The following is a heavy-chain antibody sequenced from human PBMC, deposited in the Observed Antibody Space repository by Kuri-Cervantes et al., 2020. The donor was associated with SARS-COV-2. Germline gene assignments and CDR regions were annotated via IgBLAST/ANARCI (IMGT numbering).Heavy chain of an antibody. V-gene: IGHV4-61*01. D-gene: IGHD3-3*01. J-gene: IGHJ6*02. CDR1: GGTVSSGSYY. Sequence: SGTLSLTCTVSGGTVSSGSYYWSWIRQPPGKGLEWIGYIYYSGSANYKPSLKSPGTILVDTSKDQFSLKLSSVIAADTALYYCARRYDFWSGYLAMDVWGQGTTVTVSS. CDR2: IYYSGSA. CDR3: ARRYDFWSGYLAMDV.